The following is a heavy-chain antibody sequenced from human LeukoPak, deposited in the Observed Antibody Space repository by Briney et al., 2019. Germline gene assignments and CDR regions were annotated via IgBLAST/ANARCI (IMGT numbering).Heavy chain of an antibody. Sequence: GGSLRLSCAASGFTFSSYTMNWVRHAPGKGLEWVSSFNASGNYIYYAASVAGRFTISTDAANKSLFLQIDSLRAEDTATYYCARTRSMSKNDKPLRYWGQGTLVTVSS. V-gene: IGHV3-21*01. J-gene: IGHJ4*02. CDR1: GFTFSSYT. D-gene: IGHD1-26*01. CDR2: FNASGNYI. CDR3: ARTRSMSKNDKPLRY.